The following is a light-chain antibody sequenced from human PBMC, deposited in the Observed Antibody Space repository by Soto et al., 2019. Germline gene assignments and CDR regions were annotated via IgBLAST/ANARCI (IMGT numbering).Light chain of an antibody. CDR2: KVS. J-gene: IGKJ2*03. CDR1: QSLVGGDGVTY. V-gene: IGKV2-30*01. CDR3: VQGTHWPYS. Sequence: DALMTQSPLSLPVTLGQPASISCRSRQSLVGGDGVTYLNWFHQRPGQSPRRLIYKVSKRDSGVPDRFSGSGSGSDFTPKISRVEAEDVGVYYCVQGTHWPYSSGQGTKLEIK.